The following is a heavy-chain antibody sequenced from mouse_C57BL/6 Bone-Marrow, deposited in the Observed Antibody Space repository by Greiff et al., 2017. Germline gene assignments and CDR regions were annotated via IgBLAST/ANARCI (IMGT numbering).Heavy chain of an antibody. Sequence: EVKLMESGGGLVQPGGSLKLSCAASGFTFSDYYMYWVRQTPEKRLEWVAYISNGGGSPYYPDTVKGRFTISRDNAKNTLYLQMSRLKSEDTDMYYCASSYGSSGGYYYAMDYWGQGTSVTVSS. CDR1: GFTFSDYY. CDR3: ASSYGSSGGYYYAMDY. J-gene: IGHJ4*01. V-gene: IGHV5-12*01. D-gene: IGHD1-1*01. CDR2: ISNGGGSP.